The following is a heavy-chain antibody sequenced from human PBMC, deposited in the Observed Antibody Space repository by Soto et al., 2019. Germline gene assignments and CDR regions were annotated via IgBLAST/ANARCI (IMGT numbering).Heavy chain of an antibody. CDR1: GASLSGAVYY. Sequence: SETLSLTCTVSGASLSGAVYYWSWIRQHPGKGLEWIGYISYSGGTSYNPSLESRVTISLDTSKNHFSLKLSSVTAADAAVYYCARSYYYDSRVFDNWGQGTLVTVSS. D-gene: IGHD3-22*01. V-gene: IGHV4-31*03. CDR3: ARSYYYDSRVFDN. J-gene: IGHJ4*02. CDR2: ISYSGGT.